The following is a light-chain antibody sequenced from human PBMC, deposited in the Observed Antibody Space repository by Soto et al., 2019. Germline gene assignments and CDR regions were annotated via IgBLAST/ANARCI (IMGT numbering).Light chain of an antibody. CDR3: QQANSFPLT. J-gene: IGKJ3*01. Sequence: DIQMTQSPSSVSASVGDRDTITCRASQDILSWLVSYQQKPGEAPRLLIYASTNLQSGVSSRFSGSGSGTEFTLTISSLQPEDFATYNCQQANSFPLTFGPGTRLDI. CDR1: QDILSW. V-gene: IGKV1-12*01. CDR2: AST.